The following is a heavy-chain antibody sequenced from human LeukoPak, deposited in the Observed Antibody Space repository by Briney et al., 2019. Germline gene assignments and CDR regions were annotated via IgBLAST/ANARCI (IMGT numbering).Heavy chain of an antibody. D-gene: IGHD5-24*01. CDR3: ARDNSVRDEAWWFNP. CDR1: GFIFSTYN. V-gene: IGHV3-21*04. Sequence: GGSLRLSCSASGFIFSTYNMNWVRQAPGKALEWVSSITSSSSHTYYADSVKGRYTISRDNAKNSLYLQMDSLRAEDTAVYYCARDNSVRDEAWWFNPWGQGTLVTVSS. J-gene: IGHJ5*02. CDR2: ITSSSSHT.